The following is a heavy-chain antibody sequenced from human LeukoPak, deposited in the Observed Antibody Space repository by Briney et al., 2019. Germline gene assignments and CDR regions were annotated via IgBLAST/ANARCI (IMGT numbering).Heavy chain of an antibody. CDR3: ARGDHYDVLTGFQTPSHLSDY. J-gene: IGHJ4*02. Sequence: ASVKVSCKSSGYTFTGYYVHWVRQAPGQGLGLMGWSNPNSGGTNYAQKFQGRVTMTRDTSISTAYMELSRLRPDATAVYYCARGDHYDVLTGFQTPSHLSDYWGQGTLVTVSS. V-gene: IGHV1-2*02. CDR2: SNPNSGGT. D-gene: IGHD3-9*01. CDR1: GYTFTGYY.